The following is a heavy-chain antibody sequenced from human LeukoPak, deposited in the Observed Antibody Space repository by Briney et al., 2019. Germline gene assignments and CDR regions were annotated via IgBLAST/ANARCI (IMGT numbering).Heavy chain of an antibody. D-gene: IGHD3-22*01. Sequence: ASVKVSCKASGGTFISYAISWVRQAPGQGVEWMGGIIPIFGIANYAQKFQGRVTITADKSTSTAYMELSSLRSEDTAVYYCAREGGEAYYYDSSGYYYYDYWGQGTLVTVSS. CDR2: IIPIFGIA. CDR1: GGTFISYA. CDR3: AREGGEAYYYDSSGYYYYDY. J-gene: IGHJ4*02. V-gene: IGHV1-69*17.